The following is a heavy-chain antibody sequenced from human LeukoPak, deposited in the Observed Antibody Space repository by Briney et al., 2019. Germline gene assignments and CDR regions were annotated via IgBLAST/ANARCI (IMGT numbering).Heavy chain of an antibody. CDR2: IYYRGST. CDR1: GGSISSSSDY. J-gene: IGHJ4*02. CDR3: AGHRYCSSTSCLDY. V-gene: IGHV4-39*01. D-gene: IGHD2-2*01. Sequence: PSETLSLTGTVSGGSISSSSDYWGWIRQPAGKGLEWIRSIYYRGSTYYNPSLKSRVTISVDTSKNQFSLNLSSVTAADTAVYYCAGHRYCSSTSCLDYWGQVTLGTVSS.